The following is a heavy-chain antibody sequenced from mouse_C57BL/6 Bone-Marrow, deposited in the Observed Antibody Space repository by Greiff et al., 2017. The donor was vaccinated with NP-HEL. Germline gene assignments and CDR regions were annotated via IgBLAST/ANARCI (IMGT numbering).Heavy chain of an antibody. CDR3: ARDIYDGYFPFAY. CDR2: ISDGGSYT. CDR1: GFTFSSYA. J-gene: IGHJ3*01. D-gene: IGHD2-3*01. V-gene: IGHV5-4*01. Sequence: DVKLVESGGGLVKPGGSLKLSCAASGFTFSSYAMSWVRQTPEKRLEWVATISDGGSYTYYPDNVKGRFTISRDNAKNNLYLQMSHLKSEDTAMYYCARDIYDGYFPFAYWGQGTLVTVSA.